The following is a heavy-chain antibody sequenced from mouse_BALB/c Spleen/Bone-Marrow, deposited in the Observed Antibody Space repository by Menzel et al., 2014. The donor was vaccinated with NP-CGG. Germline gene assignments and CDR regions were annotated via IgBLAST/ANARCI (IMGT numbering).Heavy chain of an antibody. CDR2: IDPANGNT. CDR3: ARSRDYGSSYYAMDY. V-gene: IGHV14-3*02. Sequence: VHVKQSGAELVKPGASVKLSCTASGFNIKDTYMHWVKQRPEQGLEWIGRIDPANGNTKYDPKFQGKATITADTSPNTAYLQLSSLTSEDTAVYYCARSRDYGSSYYAMDYWGQGTSVTVSS. D-gene: IGHD1-1*01. CDR1: GFNIKDTY. J-gene: IGHJ4*01.